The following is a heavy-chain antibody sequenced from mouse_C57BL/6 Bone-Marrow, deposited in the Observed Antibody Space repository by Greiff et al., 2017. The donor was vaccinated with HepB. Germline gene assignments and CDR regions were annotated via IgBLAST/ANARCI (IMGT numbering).Heavy chain of an antibody. Sequence: QVQLQQSGAELVKPGASVKISCKASGYAFSSYWMNWVKQRPGKGLEWIGQIYPGDGDTNYNGKFKGKATLTADKSSSTAYMQLSSLTSEDSAVYFCARGGYGSNFDYWGQGTTLTVSS. CDR2: IYPGDGDT. V-gene: IGHV1-80*01. CDR3: ARGGYGSNFDY. J-gene: IGHJ2*01. D-gene: IGHD1-1*01. CDR1: GYAFSSYW.